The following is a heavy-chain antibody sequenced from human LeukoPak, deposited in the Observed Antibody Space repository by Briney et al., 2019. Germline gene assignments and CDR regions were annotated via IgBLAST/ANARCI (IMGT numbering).Heavy chain of an antibody. J-gene: IGHJ3*02. D-gene: IGHD3-22*01. CDR3: ARSEILYDSSGYYYVGHAFDI. CDR1: GGSISSSSYY. V-gene: IGHV4-39*07. Sequence: PSETLSLTCTVSGGSISSSSYYWGWIRQPPGKGLEWIGSIYYSGSTYYNPSLKSRVTISVDTSKNQFSLKLSSVTAADTAVYYCARSEILYDSSGYYYVGHAFDIWGQGTMVTVSS. CDR2: IYYSGST.